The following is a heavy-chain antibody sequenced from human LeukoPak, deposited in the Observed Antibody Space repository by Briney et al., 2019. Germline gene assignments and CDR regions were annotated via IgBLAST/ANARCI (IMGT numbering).Heavy chain of an antibody. D-gene: IGHD6-19*01. CDR2: IYYSGST. CDR1: GGSISGYY. Sequence: AETLSLTCTVSGGSISGYYWSWIRQPPGKGLEWIGYIYYSGSTNYNPSLKSRVTIPVVPSKNQFSLKLTSVTAADTAVYYCARDSSGWSLDPWGQGTLVTVSS. CDR3: ARDSSGWSLDP. V-gene: IGHV4-59*01. J-gene: IGHJ5*02.